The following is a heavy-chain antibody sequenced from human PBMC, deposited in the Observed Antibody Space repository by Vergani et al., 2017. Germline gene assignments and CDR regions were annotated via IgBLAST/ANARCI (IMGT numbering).Heavy chain of an antibody. CDR2: INSDGSST. V-gene: IGHV3-74*01. D-gene: IGHD2-8*01. CDR1: GFTFSSYW. Sequence: EVQLVESGGGLVQPGGSLRLSCAASGFTFSSYWMHWVRQAPGKGLVWVSRINSDGSSTSYADSVKGRFIISRDNTNNSLFLQLRSLRAEDAAVYYCARDCTSGGCPDNYGMDVWGQGATVTVSS. J-gene: IGHJ6*02. CDR3: ARDCTSGGCPDNYGMDV.